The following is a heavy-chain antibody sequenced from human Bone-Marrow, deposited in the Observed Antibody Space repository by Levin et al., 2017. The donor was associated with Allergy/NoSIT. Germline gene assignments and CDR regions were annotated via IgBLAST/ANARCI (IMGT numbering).Heavy chain of an antibody. CDR3: ARPPRRGYGDFDF. CDR2: VYPGDPQT. V-gene: IGHV5-51*01. Sequence: GESLKISCQVSGSSFPSYWIGWVRQLPGRGLEWMGLVYPGDPQTIYSPSFQGQVTISSDKSTNTAYLQWDSLKASDTAMYYCARPPRRGYGDFDFWGQGTLVTVSS. CDR1: GSSFPSYW. J-gene: IGHJ4*02. D-gene: IGHD4-17*01.